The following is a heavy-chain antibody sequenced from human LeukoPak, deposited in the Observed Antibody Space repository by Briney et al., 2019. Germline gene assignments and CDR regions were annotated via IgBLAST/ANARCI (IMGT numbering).Heavy chain of an antibody. CDR2: ISSSSSTI. CDR1: GFTFSSYS. Sequence: QPGGSLRLSCAASGFTFSSYSMNWARQAPGKGLEWVSYISSSSSTIYYADSVKGRFTISRDNAKNSLHLQMNSLRAEDTAVYYCARESTPGAFDIWGQGTMVTVSS. J-gene: IGHJ3*02. CDR3: ARESTPGAFDI. V-gene: IGHV3-48*01. D-gene: IGHD2-2*01.